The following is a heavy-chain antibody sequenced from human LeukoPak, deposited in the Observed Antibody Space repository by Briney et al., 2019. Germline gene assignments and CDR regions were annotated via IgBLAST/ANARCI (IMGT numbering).Heavy chain of an antibody. CDR1: GGSFSGYY. D-gene: IGHD2-15*01. CDR2: IYYSGST. V-gene: IGHV4-34*09. J-gene: IGHJ3*02. CDR3: AREYVYCSGGSCYSGAFDI. Sequence: PSETLSLTCAVYGGSFSGYYWSWIRQPPGKGLEWIGYIYYSGSTYYNPSLKSRVTISVDTSKNQFSLKLSSVTAADTAVYYCAREYVYCSGGSCYSGAFDIWGQGTMVTVSS.